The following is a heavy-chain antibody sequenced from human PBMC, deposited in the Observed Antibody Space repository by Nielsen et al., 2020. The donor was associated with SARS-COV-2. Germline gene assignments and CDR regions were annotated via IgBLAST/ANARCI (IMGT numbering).Heavy chain of an antibody. D-gene: IGHD2-2*01. CDR1: GFTFSNAW. CDR2: ISSSSATK. J-gene: IGHJ6*02. V-gene: IGHV3-48*02. Sequence: GESLKISCAASGFTFSNAWMSWVRQAPGKGLEWVSYISSSSATKTYGDFVKGRFTISRDNAKNSLYLQMDSLTEEDTAVYYCARDQVVVPAGNYYYYGMDVWGQGTTVTVSS. CDR3: ARDQVVVPAGNYYYYGMDV.